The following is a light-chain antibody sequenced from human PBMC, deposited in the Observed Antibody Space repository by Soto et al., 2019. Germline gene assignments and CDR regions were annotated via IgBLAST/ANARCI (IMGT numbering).Light chain of an antibody. CDR3: SSYTSSSTWV. CDR1: SSDVGGYNY. Sequence: QSALTQPASVSGSPGQSITISCTGTSSDVGGYNYVSWYQQYPGKAPKLMIYEVSNRPSGVSNRFSGSKSGNTASLTVFGLQAEDEADYYCSSYTSSSTWVFGGGTKLTVL. CDR2: EVS. J-gene: IGLJ3*02. V-gene: IGLV2-14*01.